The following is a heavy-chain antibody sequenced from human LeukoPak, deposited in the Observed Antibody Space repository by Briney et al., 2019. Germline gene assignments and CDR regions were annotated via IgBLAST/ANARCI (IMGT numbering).Heavy chain of an antibody. CDR2: IYSGGST. J-gene: IGHJ6*02. V-gene: IGHV3-53*04. CDR3: ARDSGAYYDFWSGYLDYGMDV. Sequence: PGGSLRLSCAASGFTVSSNYMSWVRQAPGKGLEWVSVIYSGGSTYYADSVKGRFTISRHNSKNTLYLQMNSLRAEDTAVYYCARDSGAYYDFWSGYLDYGMDVWGQGATVTVSS. D-gene: IGHD3-3*01. CDR1: GFTVSSNY.